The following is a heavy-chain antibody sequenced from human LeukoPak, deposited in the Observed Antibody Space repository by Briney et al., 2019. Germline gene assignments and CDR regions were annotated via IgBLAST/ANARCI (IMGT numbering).Heavy chain of an antibody. CDR3: YYYYYYYMDV. D-gene: IGHD2-8*01. J-gene: IGHJ6*03. V-gene: IGHV3-21*01. CDR1: GFTFSSYN. Sequence: PGGSLRLSCAASGFTFSSYNMNWVRQAPGKGLEWVSSISSSSSYIYYADSVKGRFTISRDNDYCARDHPLARYCTNGVCPDIIYYYYYYYMDVWGKGTTVTVSS. CDR2: ISSSSSYI.